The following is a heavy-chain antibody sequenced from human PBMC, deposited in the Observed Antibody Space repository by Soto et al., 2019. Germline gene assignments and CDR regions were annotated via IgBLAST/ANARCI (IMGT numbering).Heavy chain of an antibody. CDR3: AKVGCSSTSCPRGFDY. V-gene: IGHV3-23*01. D-gene: IGHD2-2*01. Sequence: RLSCAASGFTFSNYAMTWVRQAPGKGLEWVSVIGSTGDNTYYADSVKGRFTISRDNSENTLYLQTNSLRGEDTAVYYCAKVGCSSTSCPRGFDYWGQGTLVTVSS. J-gene: IGHJ4*02. CDR2: IGSTGDNT. CDR1: GFTFSNYA.